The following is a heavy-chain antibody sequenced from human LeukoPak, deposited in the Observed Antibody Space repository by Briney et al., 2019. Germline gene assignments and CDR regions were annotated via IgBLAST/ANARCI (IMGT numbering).Heavy chain of an antibody. J-gene: IGHJ6*02. D-gene: IGHD3-9*01. Sequence: GGSLRLSCAASGFTFSSYAMSWVRQAPGKGLEWFSAISGSGGSTYYADSVKGRFTISRDNSKNTLYLQMNSLRAEDTAVYYCAKGGELRYFDWSTQSYGMDVWGQGTTVTVSS. CDR2: ISGSGGST. CDR1: GFTFSSYA. V-gene: IGHV3-23*01. CDR3: AKGGELRYFDWSTQSYGMDV.